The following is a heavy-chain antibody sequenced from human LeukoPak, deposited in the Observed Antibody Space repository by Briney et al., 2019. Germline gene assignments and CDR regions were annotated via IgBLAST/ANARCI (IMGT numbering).Heavy chain of an antibody. CDR3: ARLDEGVYYDGGGFLY. CDR1: GYTFTNYN. CDR2: IYPGDSHV. D-gene: IGHD3-22*01. J-gene: IGHJ4*02. V-gene: IGHV5-51*04. Sequence: GESLKVSCLGSGYTFTNYNIAWVRQMPGKGLEFMGIIYPGDSHVTYSPSFQGQVTISADKPVSTTYLQWSSLKGADTAIYYCARLDEGVYYDGGGFLYWGQGTLLAVSS.